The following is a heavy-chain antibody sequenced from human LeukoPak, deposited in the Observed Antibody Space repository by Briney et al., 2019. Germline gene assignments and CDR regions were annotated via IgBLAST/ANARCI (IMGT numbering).Heavy chain of an antibody. Sequence: ASVKVSCKASGYTFTGYLMHWGRQAPGQGLEWMGWINPNSGGTSYLQNFQGRVTMTRDTSISTAYMDLSRLRSDDTAVYYCARGRPGDYLDYWGQGTPVTVSS. CDR2: INPNSGGT. V-gene: IGHV1-2*02. CDR1: GYTFTGYL. CDR3: ARGRPGDYLDY. D-gene: IGHD6-25*01. J-gene: IGHJ4*02.